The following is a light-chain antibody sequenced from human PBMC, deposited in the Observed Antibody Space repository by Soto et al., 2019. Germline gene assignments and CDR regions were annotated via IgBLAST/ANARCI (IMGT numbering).Light chain of an antibody. V-gene: IGLV2-14*01. CDR3: CSYTICNTMV. J-gene: IGLJ3*02. CDR1: SSDVGGSKY. CDR2: DVS. Sequence: QSALTQPASVSGSPGQSITISCTGTSSDVGGSKYVSWYQQPPGKAPRIIIYDVSDRPSGVSYRFSGSKSGNTASLTISGLQAEDEADYYCCSYTICNTMVFGGGTKLTVL.